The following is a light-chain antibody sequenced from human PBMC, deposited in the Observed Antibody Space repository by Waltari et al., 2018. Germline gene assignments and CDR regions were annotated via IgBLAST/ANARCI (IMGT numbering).Light chain of an antibody. CDR3: QQYGRAPLT. J-gene: IGKJ3*01. V-gene: IGKV3-20*01. CDR2: VAT. CDR1: QSVGSGY. Sequence: EVVLTQSPGTLSLFPGERATLSCRASQSVGSGYLAWYQQKVGQAPRLLIYVATSRATGVPDRFSGTESGTDFTLSISRLEPEDSAVYFCQQYGRAPLTFGPGTKVEIK.